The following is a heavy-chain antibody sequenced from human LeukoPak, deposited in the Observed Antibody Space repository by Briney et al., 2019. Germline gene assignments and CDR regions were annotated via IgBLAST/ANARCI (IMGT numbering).Heavy chain of an antibody. V-gene: IGHV4-59*01. CDR1: GGSISSYY. D-gene: IGHD4-17*01. Sequence: PSETLSLTCTVSGGSISSYYWSWIRQPPGKGLEWIGYIYYSGSTNYNPSLKSRVTISVDTSKNQFSLKLSSVTAADTAVYYCASTTTVTPQYFQHWGQGTLVTVSS. CDR2: IYYSGST. J-gene: IGHJ1*01. CDR3: ASTTTVTPQYFQH.